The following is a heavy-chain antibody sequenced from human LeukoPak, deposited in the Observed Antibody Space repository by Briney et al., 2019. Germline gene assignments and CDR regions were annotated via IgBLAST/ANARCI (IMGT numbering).Heavy chain of an antibody. CDR3: AKPGNPPPHFDS. J-gene: IGHJ4*02. V-gene: IGHV3-33*06. Sequence: GGSLRLSCAASGFTFSSYGMHWVRQAPGKGLEWVAVIWYDGSNKYYADSVKGRFTISRDNSKNTLYLQMNSLRAEDTAVYYCAKPGNPPPHFDSGAREPLVPVSS. CDR1: GFTFSSYG. CDR2: IWYDGSNK.